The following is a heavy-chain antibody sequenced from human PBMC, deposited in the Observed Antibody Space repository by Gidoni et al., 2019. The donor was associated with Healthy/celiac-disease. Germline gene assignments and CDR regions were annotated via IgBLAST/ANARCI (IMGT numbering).Heavy chain of an antibody. CDR1: GFTFSSYA. V-gene: IGHV3-64D*06. CDR3: VKEGSSAFIAAAGIFDY. Sequence: EVQLVESGGGLVQPGGSLRLYCSASGFTFSSYAMHWVRQAPGKGLEYVSAISSNGGSTYYADSVKGRFTISRDNSKNTLYLPMSSLRAEDTAVYYCVKEGSSAFIAAAGIFDYWGQGTLVTVSS. CDR2: ISSNGGST. J-gene: IGHJ4*02. D-gene: IGHD6-13*01.